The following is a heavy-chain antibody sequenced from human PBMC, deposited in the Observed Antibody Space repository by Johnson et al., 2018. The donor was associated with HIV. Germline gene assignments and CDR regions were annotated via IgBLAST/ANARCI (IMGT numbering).Heavy chain of an antibody. CDR3: AKESKWESRTPHAFDL. D-gene: IGHD1-26*01. Sequence: VQLVESGGGLVQPGGSLRLSCAASGFTFSNYWMSWVRQAPGKGLEWVANIKQDGSEKYYADSVKGRFTVSRDNSKNTLYLQMKSLRPEDTAVYYCAKESKWESRTPHAFDLWGQGTMVTVSS. J-gene: IGHJ3*01. V-gene: IGHV3-7*01. CDR2: IKQDGSEK. CDR1: GFTFSNYW.